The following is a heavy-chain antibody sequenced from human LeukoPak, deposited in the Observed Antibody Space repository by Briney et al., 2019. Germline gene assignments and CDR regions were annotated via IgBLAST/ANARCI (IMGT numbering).Heavy chain of an antibody. CDR3: ARALGWFGELLVPDYFDY. CDR2: IYYSGST. V-gene: IGHV4-39*07. D-gene: IGHD3-10*01. Sequence: SETLSLTCTVSGGSISSYYWGWIRQPPGKGLEWIGSIYYSGSTYYNPSLKSRVTISVDTSKNQFSLKLSSVTAADTAVYYCARALGWFGELLVPDYFDYWGQGTLVTVSS. J-gene: IGHJ4*02. CDR1: GGSISSYY.